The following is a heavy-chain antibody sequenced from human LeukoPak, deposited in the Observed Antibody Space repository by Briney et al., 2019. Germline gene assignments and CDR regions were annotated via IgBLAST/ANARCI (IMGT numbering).Heavy chain of an antibody. CDR3: ARTTRFEDIAWFDP. V-gene: IGHV4-39*01. CDR1: GGSISSSSHY. CDR2: IYYSGST. Sequence: SETLSLTCTVSGGSISSSSHYWGWIRQPPGKGLEWIGSIYYSGSTYYNPSLKSRVTISVDTSKNQFSLKLSSVTAADTAVYYCARTTRFEDIAWFDPWGQGTLVTVSS. J-gene: IGHJ5*02. D-gene: IGHD3-16*01.